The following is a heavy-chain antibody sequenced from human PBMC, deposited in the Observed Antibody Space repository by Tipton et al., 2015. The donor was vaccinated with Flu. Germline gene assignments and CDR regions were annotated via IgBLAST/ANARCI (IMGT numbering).Heavy chain of an antibody. CDR1: GDSMINGGYY. D-gene: IGHD3-10*01. V-gene: IGHV4-31*03. J-gene: IGHJ3*01. CDR3: ARVEWLMIRGVFDV. CDR2: IYYSGRS. Sequence: LRLSCTVSGDSMINGGYYWTWIRQRPGKGLEWIGYIYYSGRSLYNPSLNSRLTISVDKSQNQFSLKLTSVTAADTAVYYCARVEWLMIRGVFDVWGQGTMVTVSS.